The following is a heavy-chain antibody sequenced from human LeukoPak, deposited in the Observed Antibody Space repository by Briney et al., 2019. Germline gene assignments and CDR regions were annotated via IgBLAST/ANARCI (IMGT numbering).Heavy chain of an antibody. Sequence: SETLSLTCAVSGGSISSGDYYWSWIRQPPGKGLEWIGYIYYSGSTYYNPSLKSRVTISVDTSKNQFSLKLSSVTAADTAVYYCARDSFEQLVPHYYYYYMDVWGKGTTVTVSS. CDR2: IYYSGST. V-gene: IGHV4-30-4*02. CDR1: GGSISSGDYY. CDR3: ARDSFEQLVPHYYYYYMDV. J-gene: IGHJ6*03. D-gene: IGHD6-6*01.